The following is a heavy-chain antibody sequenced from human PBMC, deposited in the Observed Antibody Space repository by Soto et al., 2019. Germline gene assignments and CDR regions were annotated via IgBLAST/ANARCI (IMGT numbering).Heavy chain of an antibody. CDR1: GYTFTNFD. Sequence: QVQLVQSGAEVKKPGASVKVSCQASGYTFTNFDITWVRQAAGQGLEWMGSMNPSSGDTDYAQTLKGRVTMTRNISVNTAYMELNTLRSEDTAVFYCARADRLAARMVYALDVCGEGATVCVSS. CDR3: ARADRLAARMVYALDV. CDR2: MNPSSGDT. J-gene: IGHJ6*02. D-gene: IGHD6-19*01. V-gene: IGHV1-8*01.